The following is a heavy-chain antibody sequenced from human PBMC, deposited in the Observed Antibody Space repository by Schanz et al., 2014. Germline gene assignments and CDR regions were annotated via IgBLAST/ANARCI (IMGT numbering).Heavy chain of an antibody. CDR1: GFTFRSYA. CDR3: VKDDRGDVVVVAANY. D-gene: IGHD2-15*01. CDR2: VSASGGGP. J-gene: IGHJ4*02. Sequence: GQLVESGGGVVQPGRSLRLSCIGSGFTFRSYALGWVRQAPGKGLEWVSLVSASGGGPFYADSVKGRFTISRDNSRNTVYLQMSSLRAEDTAVYYCVKDDRGDVVVVAANYWGQGAQVIVSS. V-gene: IGHV3-23*04.